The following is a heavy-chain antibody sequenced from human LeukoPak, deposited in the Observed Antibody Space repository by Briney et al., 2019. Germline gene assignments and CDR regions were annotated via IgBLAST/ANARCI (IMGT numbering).Heavy chain of an antibody. Sequence: ASVRISCQASGYTLINYSISWVRQAPGQGLEWVAWISIYNGKTTHAETVHDRVTMTMDTSTNTVYLELRDLTFGDTAVYFCASPRNGAYDFDFWGQGTRVTVSS. CDR3: ASPRNGAYDFDF. D-gene: IGHD2-21*01. J-gene: IGHJ4*02. CDR2: ISIYNGKT. V-gene: IGHV1-18*01. CDR1: GYTLINYS.